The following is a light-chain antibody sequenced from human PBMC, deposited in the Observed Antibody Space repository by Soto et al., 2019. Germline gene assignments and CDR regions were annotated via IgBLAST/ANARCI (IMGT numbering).Light chain of an antibody. Sequence: AIQLTQSPSSLSASVGDRVSITWRASQGISSALAWYQHKPGKPPKILIYDASSLQSGVPSRFSGSESGTECTLTISSLQPEDFATYYCQQLKSYPFTFGQGTRLEIK. J-gene: IGKJ5*01. CDR3: QQLKSYPFT. V-gene: IGKV1-13*02. CDR2: DAS. CDR1: QGISSA.